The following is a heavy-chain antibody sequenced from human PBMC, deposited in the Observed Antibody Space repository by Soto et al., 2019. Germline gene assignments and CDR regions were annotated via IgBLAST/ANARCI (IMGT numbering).Heavy chain of an antibody. V-gene: IGHV4-61*01. CDR3: ARDAETGVIY. J-gene: IGHJ4*02. CDR2: IHYSGST. CDR1: GGSVSSGSYY. D-gene: IGHD1-1*01. Sequence: QVQLQESGPGLVKPSETLSLTCTVSGGSVSSGSYYWSWIRQPPGRRLEWIGYIHYSGSTNYNPSLKSRVTISIDTSKNQFSLKLSSVSAADTAVYYCARDAETGVIYWGQGTLVAVSS.